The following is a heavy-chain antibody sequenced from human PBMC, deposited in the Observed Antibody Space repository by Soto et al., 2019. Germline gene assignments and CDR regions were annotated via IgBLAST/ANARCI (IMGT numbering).Heavy chain of an antibody. CDR2: IYSGGST. Sequence: PGGSLRLSCAASGFTVSSNYMSWVRQAPGKGLEWVSVIYSGGSTYYADSVKGRFTISRHNSKNTLYLQMNSLRAEDTAVYYCASLYSSSWRSGRYWYFDLWGRGTLVTVSS. CDR3: ASLYSSSWRSGRYWYFDL. D-gene: IGHD6-13*01. V-gene: IGHV3-53*04. J-gene: IGHJ2*01. CDR1: GFTVSSNY.